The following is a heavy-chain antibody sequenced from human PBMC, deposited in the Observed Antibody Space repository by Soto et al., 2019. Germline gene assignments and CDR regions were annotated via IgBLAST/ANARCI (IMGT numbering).Heavy chain of an antibody. V-gene: IGHV1-69*02. J-gene: IGHJ3*02. D-gene: IGHD3-9*01. CDR2: IIPILGIA. CDR1: GGTFSSYT. CDR3: ALIAPDDAFDI. Sequence: GASVKVSCKASGGTFSSYTISWVRQAPGQGLEWMGRIIPILGIANYAQKFQGRVTITADKSTSTAYMELSSLRSEDTAVYYCALIAPDDAFDIWGQGTMVTVSS.